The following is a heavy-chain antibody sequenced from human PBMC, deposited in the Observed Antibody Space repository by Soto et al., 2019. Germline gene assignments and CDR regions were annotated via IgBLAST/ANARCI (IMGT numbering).Heavy chain of an antibody. CDR2: VSGSGAKT. J-gene: IGHJ6*02. D-gene: IGHD2-8*02. V-gene: IGHV3-23*01. CDR1: GFTFSTYA. CDR3: TRDWTGNTCPCMDV. Sequence: EVQLLESGGGLVQPGGSLRLSCTASGFTFSTYAMTWVRQAPGKGLEWVSTVSGSGAKTYYADSVRGRFTISRDNSKDTLYLQMNSLTAEDMATYYCTRDWTGNTCPCMDVWGQGTTVTVSS.